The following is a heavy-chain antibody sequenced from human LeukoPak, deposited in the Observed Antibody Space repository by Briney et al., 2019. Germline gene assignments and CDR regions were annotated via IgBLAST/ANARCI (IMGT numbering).Heavy chain of an antibody. V-gene: IGHV4-38-2*01. D-gene: IGHD2-15*01. CDR2: IHYSGNT. Sequence: SETLSLTCGVSGYSIGVGYYWGWIRQPPGKGLEWIGGIHYSGNTYYNPSLKSRVTISMDTSKNQFSLKLSSVTAADTAVYYCARKSPHCSGGSCNPDADAFDIWGQGTMVTVSS. J-gene: IGHJ3*02. CDR3: ARKSPHCSGGSCNPDADAFDI. CDR1: GYSIGVGYY.